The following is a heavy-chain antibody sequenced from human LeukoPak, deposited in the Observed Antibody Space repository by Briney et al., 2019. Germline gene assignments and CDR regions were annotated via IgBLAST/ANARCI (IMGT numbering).Heavy chain of an antibody. D-gene: IGHD2-15*01. V-gene: IGHV3-48*01. CDR1: GLTFSSYN. CDR3: ARAPVVDLDY. J-gene: IGHJ4*02. Sequence: GGSLRLSCAASGLTFSSYNMNWVRQAPGKGLEWVSYISSSSSTIYYADSVKGRFTISRDNAKNSLYLQMNSLRAEDTAVYYCARAPVVDLDYWGQGTLVTVSS. CDR2: ISSSSSTI.